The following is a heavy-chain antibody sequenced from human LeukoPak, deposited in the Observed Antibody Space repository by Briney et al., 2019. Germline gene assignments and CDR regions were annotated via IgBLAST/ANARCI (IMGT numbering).Heavy chain of an antibody. D-gene: IGHD1-26*01. J-gene: IGHJ4*02. CDR1: GXTFSSYW. CDR3: ARSYSGGGFDY. Sequence: GGSLRLSCAASGXTFSSYWMTWVRQAPGKGLEWVANIKQDGSEKYFVDSVKGRFTISRDNAKNSLYLQMNSLRAEDTAVYYCARSYSGGGFDYWGQGTLVTVSS. V-gene: IGHV3-7*04. CDR2: IKQDGSEK.